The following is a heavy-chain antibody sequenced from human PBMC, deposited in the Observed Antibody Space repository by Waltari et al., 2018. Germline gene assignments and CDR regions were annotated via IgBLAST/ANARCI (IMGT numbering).Heavy chain of an antibody. CDR3: ARTYYDFWSGYGYYYYGMDV. V-gene: IGHV4-38-2*01. J-gene: IGHJ6*02. D-gene: IGHD3-3*01. Sequence: QVQLQESGPGLVKPSETLSLTCAVFGYSISSGYYWGWIRHPPGKGLEWIGSIYHSGSTYYNPSLKSRVTISVDTSKNQFSLKLSSVTAADTAVYYCARTYYDFWSGYGYYYYGMDVWGQGTTVTVSS. CDR1: GYSISSGYY. CDR2: IYHSGST.